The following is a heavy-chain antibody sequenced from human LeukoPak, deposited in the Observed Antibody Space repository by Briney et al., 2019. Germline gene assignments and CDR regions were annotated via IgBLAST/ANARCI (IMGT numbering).Heavy chain of an antibody. J-gene: IGHJ4*02. D-gene: IGHD3-22*01. V-gene: IGHV3-21*04. CDR3: AREANYYDSSGYYASFDY. CDR1: GFTFSSYT. CDR2: ISSSSSYI. Sequence: GGSLRLSCAASGFTFSSYTMNWVRQAPGKGLEWVSSISSSSSYIYYADSVKGRFTISRGNAKNSLYLQMNSLRAEDTAVYYCAREANYYDSSGYYASFDYWGQGTLVTVSS.